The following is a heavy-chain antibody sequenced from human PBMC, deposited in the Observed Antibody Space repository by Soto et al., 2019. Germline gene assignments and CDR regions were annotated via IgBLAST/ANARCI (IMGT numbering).Heavy chain of an antibody. Sequence: GGSLRLSCAASRFTFSSYAMTWVRQAPGKGLEWVSTITSSGGSTYYADSVKGRFTISRDNSNNTLYLQMSGLRAEDTAVYYCSKSGDGYWGQGTLVTVSS. CDR3: SKSGDGY. J-gene: IGHJ4*02. D-gene: IGHD3-10*01. CDR2: ITSSGGST. V-gene: IGHV3-23*01. CDR1: RFTFSSYA.